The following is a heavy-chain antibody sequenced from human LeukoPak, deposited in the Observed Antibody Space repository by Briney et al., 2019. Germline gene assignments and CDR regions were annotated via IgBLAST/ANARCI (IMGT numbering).Heavy chain of an antibody. CDR2: INHSGST. CDR3: ARGYSSSWYSYAFDI. J-gene: IGHJ3*02. V-gene: IGHV4-34*01. D-gene: IGHD6-13*01. Sequence: GSLRLSCAASGFIVSSYSMHWVRQAPGKGLEWIGEINHSGSTNYNPSLKSRVTISVDTSKNQFSLKLSSVTAADTAVYYCARGYSSSWYSYAFDIWGQGTMVTVSS. CDR1: GFIVSSYS.